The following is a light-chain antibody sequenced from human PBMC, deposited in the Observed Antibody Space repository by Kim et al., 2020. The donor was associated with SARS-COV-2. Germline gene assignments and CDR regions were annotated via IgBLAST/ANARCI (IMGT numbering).Light chain of an antibody. Sequence: SASVGDRVTITCWASQSIGTWLAWYQQKPGKAPKLLMYQASSLESGVPSRFSGSGSGTEFTLTISSLQPDDFATYYCQQYDTYWTFGQGTKVDIK. CDR3: QQYDTYWT. CDR2: QAS. CDR1: QSIGTW. J-gene: IGKJ1*01. V-gene: IGKV1-5*03.